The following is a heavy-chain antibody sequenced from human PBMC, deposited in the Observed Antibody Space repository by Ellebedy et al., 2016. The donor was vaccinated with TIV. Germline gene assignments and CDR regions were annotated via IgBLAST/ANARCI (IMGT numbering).Heavy chain of an antibody. V-gene: IGHV3-7*01. J-gene: IGHJ3*02. CDR3: ATAVPDDDAFDM. D-gene: IGHD1-14*01. CDR2: IKPDGSEK. Sequence: PGGSLRLSCTASGFNLSSYSMNWVRQAPGKGLERVANIKPDGSEKYYVDSVKGRFTISRDNAKNSLYLQMNSLRVEDTAVYYCATAVPDDDAFDMWGQGTMVTVSS. CDR1: GFNLSSYS.